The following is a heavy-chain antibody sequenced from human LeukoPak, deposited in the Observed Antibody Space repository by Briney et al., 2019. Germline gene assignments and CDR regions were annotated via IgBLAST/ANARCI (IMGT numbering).Heavy chain of an antibody. Sequence: RGSLRLSCAASGFTFSSYAMHWVRQAPGKGLEWVAVISYDGSNKYYADSVKGRFTISRDNSKNTLYLQMNSLRAEDTAVYYCASSLSQGSYYVTDYWGQGTLVTVSS. J-gene: IGHJ4*02. D-gene: IGHD3-10*01. CDR2: ISYDGSNK. V-gene: IGHV3-30*04. CDR3: ASSLSQGSYYVTDY. CDR1: GFTFSSYA.